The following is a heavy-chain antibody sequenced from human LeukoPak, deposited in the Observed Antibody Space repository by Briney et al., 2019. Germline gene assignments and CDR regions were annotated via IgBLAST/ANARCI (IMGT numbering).Heavy chain of an antibody. CDR3: ARFSSSYYDSSGADY. Sequence: GGSLRLSCAASGFTFSSYSMNWVRQAPGKGLEWVSSISSSSSYIYYADSVKGRLTISRDNAKNSLYLQMNSLRAEDTAVYYCARFSSSYYDSSGADYWGQGTLVTVSS. D-gene: IGHD3-22*01. CDR1: GFTFSSYS. J-gene: IGHJ4*02. CDR2: ISSSSSYI. V-gene: IGHV3-21*01.